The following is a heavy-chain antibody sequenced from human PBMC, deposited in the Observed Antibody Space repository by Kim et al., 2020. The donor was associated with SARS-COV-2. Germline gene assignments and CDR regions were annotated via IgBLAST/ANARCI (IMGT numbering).Heavy chain of an antibody. J-gene: IGHJ5*02. Sequence: SLRRRVTISVDTSKNQFSLKLSSVTAADTAVYYCARHVVTYYYGSGGFDPWGQGTLVTVSS. CDR3: ARHVVTYYYGSGGFDP. V-gene: IGHV4-39*01. D-gene: IGHD3-10*01.